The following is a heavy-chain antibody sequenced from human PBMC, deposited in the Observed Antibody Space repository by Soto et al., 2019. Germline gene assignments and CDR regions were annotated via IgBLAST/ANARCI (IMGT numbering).Heavy chain of an antibody. Sequence: ASVKVSCKASGYSFTSYAIHWVRQAPGQRLEWMGWINPDNGNKKIPQKFQGRVTITRDTSASTAYREVSSLRSEDTAVYYCARAAYYYESSGYYPGGYGGQGSLVTVSS. CDR3: ARAAYYYESSGYYPGGY. CDR2: INPDNGNK. D-gene: IGHD3-22*01. J-gene: IGHJ4*02. CDR1: GYSFTSYA. V-gene: IGHV1-3*01.